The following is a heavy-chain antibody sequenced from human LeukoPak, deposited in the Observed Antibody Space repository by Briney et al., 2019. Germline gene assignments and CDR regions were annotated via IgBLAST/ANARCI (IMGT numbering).Heavy chain of an antibody. CDR1: GGSISSYY. Sequence: SETLSLICTVSGGSISSYYWSWIRQPPGKGLEWIGYIYYSGSTNYNPSLKSRVTISVDTSKNQFSLKLSSVTAADTAVYYCARENDSSSSGGYFDYWGQGTLVTVSS. CDR2: IYYSGST. V-gene: IGHV4-59*12. J-gene: IGHJ4*02. D-gene: IGHD6-6*01. CDR3: ARENDSSSSGGYFDY.